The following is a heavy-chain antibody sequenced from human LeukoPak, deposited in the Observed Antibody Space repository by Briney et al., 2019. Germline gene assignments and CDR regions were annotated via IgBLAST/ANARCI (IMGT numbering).Heavy chain of an antibody. Sequence: GGSLRLSCAASGFTFDDYAMHWVRQAPGTGLEWVSGVSWYSGSIGYADSVKGRFTISRDNAKNSLYLQMNSLRAEDMALYYCAKESSSGYYFDYWGQGTLVTVSS. J-gene: IGHJ4*02. D-gene: IGHD6-19*01. CDR3: AKESSSGYYFDY. V-gene: IGHV3-9*03. CDR1: GFTFDDYA. CDR2: VSWYSGSI.